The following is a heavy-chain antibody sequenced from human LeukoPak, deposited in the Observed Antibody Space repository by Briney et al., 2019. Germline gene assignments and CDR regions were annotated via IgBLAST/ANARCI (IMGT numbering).Heavy chain of an antibody. J-gene: IGHJ4*02. CDR3: ARGTTVVIFDY. D-gene: IGHD4-23*01. CDR1: GDSISSGGYY. Sequence: SQTLSLTCTVSGDSISSGGYYWSWVRQPPGKGLEWIGEINHSGSTNYNPSLKSRVTISVDTSKNQFSLKLSSVTAAGTAVYYCARGTTVVIFDYWGQGTLVTVSS. CDR2: INHSGST. V-gene: IGHV4-30-2*01.